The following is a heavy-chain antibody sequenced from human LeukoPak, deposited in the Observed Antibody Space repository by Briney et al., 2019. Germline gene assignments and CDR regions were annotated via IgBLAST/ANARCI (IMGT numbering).Heavy chain of an antibody. Sequence: RASVKVSCKAAEYTFSGYYMHWVRQAPGQGLEWMGWINPNSGGTNYAQKFQGRVTMTRDTSISTAYMELSRLRSDDTAVYYCARWRVRGVERERSNWFDPWGQGTLVTVSS. D-gene: IGHD3-10*01. CDR3: ARWRVRGVERERSNWFDP. J-gene: IGHJ5*02. V-gene: IGHV1-2*02. CDR2: INPNSGGT. CDR1: EYTFSGYY.